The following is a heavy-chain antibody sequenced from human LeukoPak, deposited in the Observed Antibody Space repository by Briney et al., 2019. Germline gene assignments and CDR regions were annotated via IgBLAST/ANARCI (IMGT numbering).Heavy chain of an antibody. V-gene: IGHV4-34*01. CDR1: GGTLADYY. CDR2: INQRGSA. Sequence: SSETLSLTCAVYGGTLADYYWSWIRQSPGQGLEWIGEINQRGSANYNPSLKSRFTISVDTSRNQFSLKVHSVTAADTAAYYCAKGPRWEELEGVWGQGTQVTVSS. J-gene: IGHJ4*02. CDR3: AKGPRWEELEGV. D-gene: IGHD1-26*01.